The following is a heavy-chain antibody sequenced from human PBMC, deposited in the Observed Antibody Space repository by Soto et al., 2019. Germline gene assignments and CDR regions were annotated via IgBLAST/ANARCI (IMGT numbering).Heavy chain of an antibody. CDR1: GFMFNNYA. Sequence: GGSLRLSCAASGFMFNNYAMSWVRQAPGKGLEWVSTVSVSGGTTYYADSLKGRFTISRDNSKKTVYLQMNRLRADDTAIYYCAKGLYYYDSSGYRLFDYWGQGTLVTVSA. CDR3: AKGLYYYDSSGYRLFDY. J-gene: IGHJ4*02. V-gene: IGHV3-23*01. D-gene: IGHD3-22*01. CDR2: VSVSGGTT.